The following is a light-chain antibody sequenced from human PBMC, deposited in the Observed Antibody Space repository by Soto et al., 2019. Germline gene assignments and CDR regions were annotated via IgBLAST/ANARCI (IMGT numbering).Light chain of an antibody. J-gene: IGKJ1*01. CDR1: QSINND. CDR3: KQYENWQT. Sequence: DIVMTQSXATLSGSGREXXXXXCRASQSINNDLGLSKKTPSHHPSILIYCAXTSATGIQARFSGSGSATEFTPNIGSLQYEEFAVYLYKQYENWQTCGQGTKVDIK. CDR2: CAX. V-gene: IGKV3-15*01.